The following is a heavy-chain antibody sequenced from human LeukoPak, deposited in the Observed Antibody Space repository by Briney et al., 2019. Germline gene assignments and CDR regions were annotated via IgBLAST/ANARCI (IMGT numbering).Heavy chain of an antibody. V-gene: IGHV4-34*01. D-gene: IGHD3-3*01. J-gene: IGHJ4*02. CDR1: GGSFSGYY. CDR3: ARASSGYFDY. CDR2: ISHSGST. Sequence: SETLSLTCAVYGGSFSGYYWSWIRQPPGKGLEWIGEISHSGSTNYNPSLKSRVTISVDTSKSQFSLKLSSVTAADTAVYYCARASSGYFDYWGQGTLVTVSS.